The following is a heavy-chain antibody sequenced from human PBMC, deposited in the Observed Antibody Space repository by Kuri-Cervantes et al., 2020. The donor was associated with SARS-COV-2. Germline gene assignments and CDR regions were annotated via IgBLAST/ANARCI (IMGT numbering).Heavy chain of an antibody. CDR3: ARAWELLSFDY. D-gene: IGHD1-26*01. Sequence: SETLSLTCTVSGYSISSGYYWGWIRQPPGKGLEWIGSIYHSGSTYYNPSLKSRVTISVDMSKNQFSLRLSSVTAADTAVYYCARAWELLSFDYWGQGTLVTVSS. J-gene: IGHJ4*02. V-gene: IGHV4-38-2*02. CDR2: IYHSGST. CDR1: GYSISSGYY.